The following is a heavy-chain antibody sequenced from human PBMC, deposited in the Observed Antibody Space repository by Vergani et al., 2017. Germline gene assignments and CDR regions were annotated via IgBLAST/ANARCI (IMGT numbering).Heavy chain of an antibody. V-gene: IGHV3-30-3*01. J-gene: IGHJ4*02. CDR3: ARQSRDVFCTNGVCPLGY. CDR2: ISYDGSNK. CDR1: GGTFSSYA. Sequence: QVQLVQSGAEVKKPGSSVKVSCKASGGTFSSYAMHWVRQAPGKGLEWVAVISYDGSNKYYADSVKGRFTISRDNSKNTLYLQMNSLRAEDTAVYYCARQSRDVFCTNGVCPLGYWGQGALVTVSS. D-gene: IGHD2-8*01.